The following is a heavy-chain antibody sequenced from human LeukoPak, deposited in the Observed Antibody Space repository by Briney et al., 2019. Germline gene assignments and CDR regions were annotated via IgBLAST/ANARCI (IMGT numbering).Heavy chain of an antibody. CDR1: GFTFSSYG. CDR3: AKDPLRYSSSWYNWFDP. CDR2: ISYDGSNK. Sequence: GGSLILSCAASGFTFSSYGMHWVRQAPGKGLEWVAVISYDGSNKYYADSVKGRFTISRDNSKNTLYLQMNSLRAEDTAVYYCAKDPLRYSSSWYNWFDPWGQGTLVTVSS. V-gene: IGHV3-30*18. D-gene: IGHD6-13*01. J-gene: IGHJ5*02.